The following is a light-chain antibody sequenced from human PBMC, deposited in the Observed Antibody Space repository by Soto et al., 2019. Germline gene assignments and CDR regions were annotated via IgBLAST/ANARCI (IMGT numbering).Light chain of an antibody. CDR1: SSDVGVSRS. CDR3: SSHTISSALQV. V-gene: IGLV2-11*01. J-gene: IGLJ1*01. CDR2: DVT. Sequence: QSALTQPRSVSGSPGQSVTISCTGTSSDVGVSRSVSWYQQHPGKAPKLIISDVTKRPSGVPYRFSGSKSGNTASLTISGLQAADEADYYCSSHTISSALQVFGSGTKLTVL.